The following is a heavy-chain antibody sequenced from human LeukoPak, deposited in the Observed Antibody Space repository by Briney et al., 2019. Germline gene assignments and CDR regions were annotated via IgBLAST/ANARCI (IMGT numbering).Heavy chain of an antibody. J-gene: IGHJ5*02. CDR2: ISAYNGNT. CDR3: ARGALRSYDILTGYLNWFDP. CDR1: GYTFTSYG. Sequence: GASVKVSCKASGYTFTSYGISWVRQAPGQGLEWMGWISAYNGNTNYAQKLQGRVTMTTDTSTSTAYMELRSLRSDDTAVYYCARGALRSYDILTGYLNWFDPWGQGTLVTVSS. D-gene: IGHD3-9*01. V-gene: IGHV1-18*01.